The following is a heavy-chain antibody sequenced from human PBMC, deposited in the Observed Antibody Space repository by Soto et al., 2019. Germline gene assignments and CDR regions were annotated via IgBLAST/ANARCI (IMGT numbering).Heavy chain of an antibody. CDR1: GASISSYY. CDR2: IYYSGPT. Sequence: PSETLSLTCTVSGASISSYYWNWIRQPPGKELEKIGYIYYSGPTNYNPSIKSRFTLSGDTSKNQFSLKLSSVTAADTAVYYCARWGAGLDYWGQGTLVTVSS. CDR3: ARWGAGLDY. V-gene: IGHV4-59*08. J-gene: IGHJ4*02. D-gene: IGHD3-16*01.